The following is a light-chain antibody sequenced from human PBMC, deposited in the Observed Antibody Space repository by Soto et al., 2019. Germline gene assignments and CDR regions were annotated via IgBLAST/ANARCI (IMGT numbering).Light chain of an antibody. CDR1: QSISTW. CDR3: QQSYDTLLR. Sequence: IQVAQSASTLSTYVGDRVTITCRASQSISTWLAWYQQRPGKAPKLLIYDVSSLQSGVPLRFSGSGSGTDFSLTISSLQPEDFATYYCQQSYDTLLRFGGGSKVDIK. J-gene: IGKJ4*01. V-gene: IGKV1-5*01. CDR2: DVS.